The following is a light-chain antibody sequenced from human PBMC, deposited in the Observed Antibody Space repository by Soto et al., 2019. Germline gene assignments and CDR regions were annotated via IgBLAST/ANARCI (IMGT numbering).Light chain of an antibody. J-gene: IGKJ5*01. CDR1: QVINTY. V-gene: IGKV1-9*01. Sequence: DIQLTQSPSFLSASVGDRFTITCRASQVINTYLAWYQQKPGKAPKLLIFAASTLQHGVPSRFSGSGSGTEFTVTITSLQPEDFATYYCQQRKSYPITFGQGTRLEIK. CDR2: AAS. CDR3: QQRKSYPIT.